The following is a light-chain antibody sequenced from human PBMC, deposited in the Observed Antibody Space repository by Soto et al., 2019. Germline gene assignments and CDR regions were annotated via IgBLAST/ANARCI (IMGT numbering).Light chain of an antibody. CDR3: QHYDSLPYS. CDR2: DAS. J-gene: IGKJ2*01. Sequence: DLQMTQSPSSLSASVGDRVTITCRASQTISTYLNWYQQKPGKAPKLLIFDASNLETGVPSRFSGSGSGTDFTFTISSLQPEDFALYFCQHYDSLPYSFGQGTKLEI. V-gene: IGKV1-33*01. CDR1: QTISTY.